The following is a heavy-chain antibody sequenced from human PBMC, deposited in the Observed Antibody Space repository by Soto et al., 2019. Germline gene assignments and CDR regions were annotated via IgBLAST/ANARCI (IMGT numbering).Heavy chain of an antibody. J-gene: IGHJ6*02. CDR2: ISGYNGNT. D-gene: IGHD2-21*01. Sequence: QVVLEQSGGEVKKPGASVKVSCKASGYTFSGYSITWVRQAPGQGLEWMGRISGYNGNTNYARTLQGRLTLTTATSTSTAYMELRSLTSDDTAVYYCARDVFCGGAPACPDMDVWGQGTTVTVSS. CDR3: ARDVFCGGAPACPDMDV. CDR1: GYTFSGYS. V-gene: IGHV1-18*04.